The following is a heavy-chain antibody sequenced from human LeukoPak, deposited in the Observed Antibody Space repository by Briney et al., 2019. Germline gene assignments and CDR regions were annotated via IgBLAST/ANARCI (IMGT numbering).Heavy chain of an antibody. CDR3: ARGATMIIVPFDY. Sequence: GGSLRLSCAASGFTVSSHYMSWVRQAPGKGLEWVSVIYSGGSTYYADSVQGRFTISRDNSKNILYLQMNSLRAEDTAVYYCARGATMIIVPFDYWGQGTLVTVSS. CDR2: IYSGGST. J-gene: IGHJ4*02. CDR1: GFTVSSHY. D-gene: IGHD3-22*01. V-gene: IGHV3-53*01.